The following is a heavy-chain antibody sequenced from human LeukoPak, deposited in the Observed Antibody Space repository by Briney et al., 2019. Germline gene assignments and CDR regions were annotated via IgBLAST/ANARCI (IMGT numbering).Heavy chain of an antibody. CDR2: ISNNGGST. D-gene: IGHD6-6*01. V-gene: IGHV3-64*02. J-gene: IGHJ4*02. CDR3: GETCIAAGDAHY. CDR1: GFTFTRFS. Sequence: GGSLRLSSAPYGFTFTRFSIHCVSQAPRQGLEYVSAISNNGGSTFYADSVNGRFTISRDNSKNTLYLQMGSLRTEDMAVYYWGETCIAAGDAHYWGQGTLVTVSS.